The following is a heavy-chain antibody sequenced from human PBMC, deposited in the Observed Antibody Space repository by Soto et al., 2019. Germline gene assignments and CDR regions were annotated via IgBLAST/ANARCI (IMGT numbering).Heavy chain of an antibody. Sequence: QVHLVESGGGVVQPGTSLRLSCAASGFSFSSYGMHWVRQAPGKGLEWVAVISYDGSDKFYADAVKGRFSISRDNFKNTLYLQMSSLRDDDTALYYCAKDPRPVIQMVRGVSEFWGQGTLVTVSS. CDR2: ISYDGSDK. J-gene: IGHJ4*02. CDR3: AKDPRPVIQMVRGVSEF. CDR1: GFSFSSYG. V-gene: IGHV3-30*18. D-gene: IGHD3-10*01.